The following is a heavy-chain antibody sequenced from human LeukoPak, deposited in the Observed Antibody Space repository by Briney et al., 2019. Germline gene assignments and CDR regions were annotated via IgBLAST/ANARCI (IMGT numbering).Heavy chain of an antibody. CDR2: IIPIFGTA. D-gene: IGHD3-9*01. Sequence: SVTVSCKASGGTFSSYAMSWVRQAPGKGLEWMGGIIPIFGTANYAQTFQGRVTITADKSTGTTYTELSSLRSEDTAVYYCARTPVLRYFDWLIYFHYWGQGTLVTVSS. CDR3: ARTPVLRYFDWLIYFHY. J-gene: IGHJ4*02. CDR1: GGTFSSYA. V-gene: IGHV1-69*06.